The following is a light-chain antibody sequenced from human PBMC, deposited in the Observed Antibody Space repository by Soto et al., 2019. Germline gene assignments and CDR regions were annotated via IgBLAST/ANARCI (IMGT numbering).Light chain of an antibody. CDR2: EGS. CDR1: SSDVGSYNL. V-gene: IGLV2-23*03. Sequence: QSALTQPASVSGSPGQSITISCTGTSSDVGSYNLVSWYQQHPGKAPKLMIYEGSKRPSGVSNRFSGSKSGNTASLTISGLQAEDEADYYCCSYAGSSTFVVFGTGTKLTVL. J-gene: IGLJ1*01. CDR3: CSYAGSSTFVV.